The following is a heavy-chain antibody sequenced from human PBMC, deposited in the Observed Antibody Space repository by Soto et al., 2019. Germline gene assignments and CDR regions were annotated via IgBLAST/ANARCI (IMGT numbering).Heavy chain of an antibody. Sequence: AGGSLRLSCAASGFTFATYTMNWVRQAPGKGLEWVSYISSSGSTIYYADSVKGRFTISRDNAKNSLYLQMNSLRAEDTAVYYCARESQTPKLWGQGTLVTVSS. J-gene: IGHJ4*02. V-gene: IGHV3-48*04. CDR1: GFTFATYT. CDR2: ISSSGSTI. CDR3: ARESQTPKL.